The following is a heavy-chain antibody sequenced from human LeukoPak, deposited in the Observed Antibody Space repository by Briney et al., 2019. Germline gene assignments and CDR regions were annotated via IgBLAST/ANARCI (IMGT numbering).Heavy chain of an antibody. Sequence: ASVKVSCKASGGTFSSYAISWVRQAPGQGREWMGGIIPIFGTANYAQKFQGRVTITADESTSTAYMELSSLRSEDTAVYYCARARSLYSSGWYNWGQGTLVTVPS. CDR2: IIPIFGTA. CDR3: ARARSLYSSGWYN. J-gene: IGHJ4*02. CDR1: GGTFSSYA. D-gene: IGHD6-19*01. V-gene: IGHV1-69*13.